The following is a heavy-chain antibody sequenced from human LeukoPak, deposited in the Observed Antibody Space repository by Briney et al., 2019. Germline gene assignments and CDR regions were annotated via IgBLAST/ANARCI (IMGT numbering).Heavy chain of an antibody. CDR2: IYYSGST. J-gene: IGHJ4*02. V-gene: IGHV4-61*05. Sequence: SETLSLTCTVSGGSISSSSYYWGWIRQPPGKGLEWIGYIYYSGSTNYNPSLKSRVTISVDTSKNQFSLKLSSVTAADTAVYYCARVSRGPYYFDYWGQGTLVSVSS. CDR1: GGSISSSSYY. CDR3: ARVSRGPYYFDY. D-gene: IGHD2/OR15-2a*01.